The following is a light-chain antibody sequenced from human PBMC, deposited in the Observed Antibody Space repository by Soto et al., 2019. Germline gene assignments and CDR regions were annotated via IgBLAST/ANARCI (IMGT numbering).Light chain of an antibody. Sequence: EIVMTQSPATLSVSPGERVTLSCRASQNVGTNLAWYQQKPGQAPRLLIYGASTRATGFPARFSGSGSVTEFTLTISSLQSGDFAVYYCQQYNNWPITFGQGTRLEI. CDR2: GAS. V-gene: IGKV3-15*01. J-gene: IGKJ5*01. CDR1: QNVGTN. CDR3: QQYNNWPIT.